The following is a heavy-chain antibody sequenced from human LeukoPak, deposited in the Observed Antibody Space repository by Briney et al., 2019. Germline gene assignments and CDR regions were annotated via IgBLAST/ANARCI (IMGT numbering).Heavy chain of an antibody. CDR3: ARNLLDSSGWYFIYYFDY. CDR2: MNPNSGNT. V-gene: IGHV1-8*02. J-gene: IGHJ4*02. CDR1: GGTFSSYA. Sequence: GASVKVSCKASGGTFSSYAISWVRQATGQGLEWMGWMNPNSGNTGYAQKFQGRVTMTRNTSISTAYMELSSLRSEDTAVYYCARNLLDSSGWYFIYYFDYWGQGTLVTVSS. D-gene: IGHD6-19*01.